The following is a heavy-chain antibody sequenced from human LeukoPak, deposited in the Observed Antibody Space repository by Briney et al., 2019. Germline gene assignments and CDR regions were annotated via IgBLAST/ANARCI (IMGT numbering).Heavy chain of an antibody. CDR3: ARDVGTGDNWFDP. CDR1: EFTFSNYA. CDR2: ISSSSSYI. J-gene: IGHJ5*02. D-gene: IGHD7-27*01. Sequence: GGSLRLSCAASEFTFSNYAMNWVRQAPGKGLEWVSSISSSSSYIYYADSVKGRFTISRDNAKNSLYLQMNSLRAEDTAVYYCARDVGTGDNWFDPWGQGTLVTVSS. V-gene: IGHV3-21*01.